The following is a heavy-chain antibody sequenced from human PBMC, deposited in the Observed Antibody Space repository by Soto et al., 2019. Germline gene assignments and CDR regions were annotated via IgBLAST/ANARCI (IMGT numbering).Heavy chain of an antibody. Sequence: QVQLVESGGGVVQPGRSLRLSCAASGFTFSSYGMHWVRQAPGKGLEWVVVISYDGSNKYYADSVKGRFTISRDNSKNTLYLQMNSLRAEDTAVYYCAKDLPEYSSSWEYYFDYWGQGTLVTVSS. CDR3: AKDLPEYSSSWEYYFDY. CDR1: GFTFSSYG. CDR2: ISYDGSNK. D-gene: IGHD6-13*01. V-gene: IGHV3-30*18. J-gene: IGHJ4*02.